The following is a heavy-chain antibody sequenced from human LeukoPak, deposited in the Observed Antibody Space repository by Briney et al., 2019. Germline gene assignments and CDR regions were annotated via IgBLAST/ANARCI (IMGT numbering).Heavy chain of an antibody. CDR2: ISGSGGST. J-gene: IGHJ4*02. CDR3: AKDGGSYSSSFDY. Sequence: GGSLRLSCAASGFTFSSYAMSWVRQAPGKGLEWVSAISGSGGSTYYADSVKGRFTISRDNSKNTLYPQMNSLRAEDTAVYYCAKDGGSYSSSFDYWGQGTLVTVSS. D-gene: IGHD1-26*01. CDR1: GFTFSSYA. V-gene: IGHV3-23*01.